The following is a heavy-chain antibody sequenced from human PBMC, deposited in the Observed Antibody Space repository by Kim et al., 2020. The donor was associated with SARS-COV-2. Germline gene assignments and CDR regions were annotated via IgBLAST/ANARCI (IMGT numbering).Heavy chain of an antibody. D-gene: IGHD1-26*01. J-gene: IGHJ5*02. CDR1: GFTFTSSA. V-gene: IGHV1-58*02. CDR2: IVVGSGNT. CDR3: ATSGTIKRPRFDP. Sequence: SVKVSCKASGFTFTSSAMQWVRQARGQRLEWIGWIVVGSGNTNYAQKFQERVTITRDMSTSTAYMELSSLRSEDTAVYYCATSGTIKRPRFDPWGQGTLVTVSS.